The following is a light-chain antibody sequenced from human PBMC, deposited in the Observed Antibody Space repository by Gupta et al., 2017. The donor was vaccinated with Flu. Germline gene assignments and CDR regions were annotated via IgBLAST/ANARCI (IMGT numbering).Light chain of an antibody. CDR2: GAS. V-gene: IGKV3D-15*01. CDR1: QYISNN. J-gene: IGKJ1*01. CDR3: QQYNNWWS. Sequence: EVVMTQSPATLAVSPGERATLSCRASQYISNNLAWYQQKPGQAPRLLIYGASTRATGIPARFSGSGSGTEFSLTISSLQSEDFAVYYCQQYNNWWSFGQGTKVEIK.